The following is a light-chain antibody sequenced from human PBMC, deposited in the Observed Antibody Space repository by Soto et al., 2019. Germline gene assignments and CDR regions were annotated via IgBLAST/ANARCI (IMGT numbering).Light chain of an antibody. Sequence: DIQMDPSPSSLSASAGHRVTITCRASQSISSYLNWYQQKQGKAPKLLIYAASSLQSGVPSRFSGSGSGTDFTLTISSLQPEDFATDYCLQHNSYPGTFGQGTKVEIK. CDR1: QSISSY. J-gene: IGKJ1*01. CDR2: AAS. CDR3: LQHNSYPGT. V-gene: IGKV1-39*01.